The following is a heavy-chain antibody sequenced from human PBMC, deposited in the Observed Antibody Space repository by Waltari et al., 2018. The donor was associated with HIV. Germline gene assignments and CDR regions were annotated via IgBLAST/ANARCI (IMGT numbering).Heavy chain of an antibody. D-gene: IGHD2-2*01. CDR1: GFTFDAFA. CDR3: AKGPTLTSPPTYFNY. V-gene: IGHV3-9*01. J-gene: IGHJ4*02. CDR2: ISWNSGSI. Sequence: EVHLVESGGGLVQPGRYLRLSCAASGFTFDAFAMHWVRQTPGKGLEWVSGISWNSGSIGYADSVKGRFTISRDNAKNSLFLQMNSLRPEDTAFYYCAKGPTLTSPPTYFNYWGQETLVTVSS.